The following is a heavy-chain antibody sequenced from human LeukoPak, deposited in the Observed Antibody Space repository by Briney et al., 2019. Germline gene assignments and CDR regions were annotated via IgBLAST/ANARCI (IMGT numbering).Heavy chain of an antibody. CDR3: ARMEAVLEPAAYNWFDP. Sequence: SVKVSCKASGGTFSSYAISWVRQAPGQGLEWMGGIIPIFGTANYAQKFQGRVTITTDESTSTAYMELSSLRSEDTAVYYCARMEAVLEPAAYNWFDPWGQGTLVTVSS. J-gene: IGHJ5*02. D-gene: IGHD2-2*01. V-gene: IGHV1-69*05. CDR2: IIPIFGTA. CDR1: GGTFSSYA.